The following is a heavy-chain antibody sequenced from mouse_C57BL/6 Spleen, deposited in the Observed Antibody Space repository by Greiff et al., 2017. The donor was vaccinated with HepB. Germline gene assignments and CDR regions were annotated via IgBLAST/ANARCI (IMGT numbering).Heavy chain of an antibody. CDR3: ARNDVGDYDKEGFAY. J-gene: IGHJ3*01. V-gene: IGHV2-9-1*01. CDR1: GFSLSSYA. D-gene: IGHD2-4*01. Sequence: QVQLKESGPGLVAPSQSLSITCTVSGFSLSSYAISWVRQPPGKGLEWLGVIWTGGGTNYNSALKSRLSISKDNSKSQVFLKMNSLQTDDTARYYCARNDVGDYDKEGFAYWGQGTLVTVSA. CDR2: IWTGGGT.